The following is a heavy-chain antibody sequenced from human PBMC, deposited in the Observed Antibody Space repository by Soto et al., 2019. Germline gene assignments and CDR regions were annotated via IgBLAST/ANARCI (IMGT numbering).Heavy chain of an antibody. CDR1: GFNFNQYW. CDR2: VKQDGGEK. V-gene: IGHV3-7*01. J-gene: IGHJ4*02. CDR3: ASGGGWSFDH. D-gene: IGHD6-19*01. Sequence: EAQLVESGGGLVQPGGSLRLSCSASGFNFNQYWMSWVRQAPGKGLEWVANVKQDGGEKNYVDSVRGRFTISRDNTKNSLYLQMDSLRVEDTALYYCASGGGWSFDHWGQGTLVTVCS.